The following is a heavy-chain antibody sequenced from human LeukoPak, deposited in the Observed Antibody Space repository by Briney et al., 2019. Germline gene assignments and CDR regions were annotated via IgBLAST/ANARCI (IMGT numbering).Heavy chain of an antibody. D-gene: IGHD6-19*01. CDR3: VKDVWAVPGYFDY. CDR1: GFPFNNYA. Sequence: GGSLRLSCAASGFPFNNYAVSWVRQAPGQGLEWVSAIGGGGSTYYADSVKGRFTISKDNSKSTLYLQMHSLRAEDTAVYYCVKDVWAVPGYFDYWGQGTLVTVSS. CDR2: IGGGGST. J-gene: IGHJ4*02. V-gene: IGHV3-23*01.